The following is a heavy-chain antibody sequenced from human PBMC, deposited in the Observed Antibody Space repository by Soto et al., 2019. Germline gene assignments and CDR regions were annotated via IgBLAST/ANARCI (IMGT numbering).Heavy chain of an antibody. J-gene: IGHJ4*02. CDR3: ARAFYYPLDY. CDR2: ISYDGTNK. V-gene: IGHV3-30-3*01. D-gene: IGHD1-26*01. CDR1: GFTFSSYA. Sequence: QVQLVESGGGVVQPGRSLRLSCAASGFTFSSYAVHWVRQAPGKGLEWVAVISYDGTNKYYADSVKGRFTISRDNSKNTLYLQMNSLRAEDTAVYYCARAFYYPLDYWGQGTLVTVSS.